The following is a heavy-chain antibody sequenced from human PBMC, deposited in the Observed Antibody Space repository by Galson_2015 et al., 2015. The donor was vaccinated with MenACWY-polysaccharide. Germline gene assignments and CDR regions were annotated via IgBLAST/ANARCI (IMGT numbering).Heavy chain of an antibody. V-gene: IGHV5-51*01. Sequence: QSGAEVKKPGDSLTISCKASRYTFATYWIGWVRQKPGKGLELMGIMYPGDSSTEYSPSFDGQVTLSADKSSKTAYLHWSSLKASDTAMYFCARQELGLGNDAFDVWGQGTMVTVSS. J-gene: IGHJ3*01. CDR2: MYPGDSST. D-gene: IGHD3-16*01. CDR1: RYTFATYW. CDR3: ARQELGLGNDAFDV.